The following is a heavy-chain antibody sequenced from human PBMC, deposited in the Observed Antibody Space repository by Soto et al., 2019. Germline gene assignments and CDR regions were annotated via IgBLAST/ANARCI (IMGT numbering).Heavy chain of an antibody. D-gene: IGHD3-22*01. V-gene: IGHV4-39*01. CDR2: IYYSGST. CDR3: ARADYSSGYYDLYYFDY. J-gene: IGHJ4*02. CDR1: GGSISSSSYY. Sequence: QLQLQESGPGLVKPSETLSLTCTVSGGSISSSSYYWGWIRQPPGKGLEWIGSIYYSGSTYYNPSLKSRVTISVDTSKNQFSLKLSSVTAADTAVYYCARADYSSGYYDLYYFDYWGQGTLVTVSS.